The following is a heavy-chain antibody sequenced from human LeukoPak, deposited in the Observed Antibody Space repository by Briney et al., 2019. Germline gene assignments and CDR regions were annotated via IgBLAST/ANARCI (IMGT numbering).Heavy chain of an antibody. Sequence: PGGSLRLSCAASGFTFSTYSMNWVRQAPGKGLEWVSVIYSGGSTYYADSVKGRFTISRDNSKNTLYLQMNSLRAEDTAVYYCAYGPSFDPWGQGTLVTVSS. CDR3: AYGPSFDP. V-gene: IGHV3-53*01. CDR2: IYSGGST. J-gene: IGHJ5*02. CDR1: GFTFSTYS. D-gene: IGHD3-10*01.